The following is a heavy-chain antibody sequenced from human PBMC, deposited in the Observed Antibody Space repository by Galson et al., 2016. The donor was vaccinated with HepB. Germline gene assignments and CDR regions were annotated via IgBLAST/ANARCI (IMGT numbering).Heavy chain of an antibody. D-gene: IGHD3-10*01. CDR2: ISGHNGDT. V-gene: IGHV1-18*01. Sequence: SVKVSCKASGYIFDTSGISWVRQAPGQGLDWLGWISGHNGDTKYAQKFQGRVTMTTDSSTGTAYMHLSSLRTDDTAVYYCARDRYFGSGPRFDHWGQGTVVSASS. CDR3: ARDRYFGSGPRFDH. CDR1: GYIFDTSG. J-gene: IGHJ4*02.